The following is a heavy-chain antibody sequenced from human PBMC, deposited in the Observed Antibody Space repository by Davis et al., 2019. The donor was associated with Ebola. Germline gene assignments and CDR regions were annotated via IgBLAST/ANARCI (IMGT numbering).Heavy chain of an antibody. J-gene: IGHJ4*02. CDR2: INHSGST. Sequence: MPSETLSLTCAVFGGSFSAYYWSWIRQPPGKGLEWIGEINHSGSTNYNPSLKSRVTISVDTSKNQFSLKLSSVTAADTAVYYCARDRRTIFGAAYYFDYWGQGTLVTVSS. D-gene: IGHD3-3*01. CDR1: GGSFSAYY. CDR3: ARDRRTIFGAAYYFDY. V-gene: IGHV4-34*01.